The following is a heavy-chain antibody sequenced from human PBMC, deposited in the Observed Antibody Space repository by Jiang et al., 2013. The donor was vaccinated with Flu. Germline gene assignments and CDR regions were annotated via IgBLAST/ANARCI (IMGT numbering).Heavy chain of an antibody. CDR1: GYSFTNYW. Sequence: GAEVKKPGESLKISCEASGYSFTNYWIAWVRQMPGKGLEWMGIIYPDDSDSRNSPSFQGQVTISIDKSINTAYLQWSSLKASDTAMYYCVRRCGGDCDPKWDDAFDVWGQGTMVIVSS. D-gene: IGHD2-21*02. V-gene: IGHV5-51*01. J-gene: IGHJ3*01. CDR2: IYPDDSDS. CDR3: VRRCGGDCDPKWDDAFDV.